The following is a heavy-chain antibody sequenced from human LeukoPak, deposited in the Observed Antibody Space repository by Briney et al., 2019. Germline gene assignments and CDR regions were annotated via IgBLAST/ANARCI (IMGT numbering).Heavy chain of an antibody. Sequence: ASVKVSCKASGYTFTGYYMHWVRQAPGQGLEWMGWINPNSGGTNYAQKFQGRVTMTRDTSISTAYMELSRLKSDDTAVYYCARAWGASGGYNYGSAPDHWGQGTLVTVSS. CDR2: INPNSGGT. CDR1: GYTFTGYY. V-gene: IGHV1-2*02. D-gene: IGHD5-18*01. CDR3: ARAWGASGGYNYGSAPDH. J-gene: IGHJ4*02.